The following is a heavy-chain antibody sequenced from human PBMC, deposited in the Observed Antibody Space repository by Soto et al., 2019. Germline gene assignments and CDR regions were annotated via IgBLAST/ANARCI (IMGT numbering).Heavy chain of an antibody. Sequence: EVQLLESGGGLVQPGGSLRLSCAASGFTFSSYAMSWVRQAPGKGLEWVSAISGSGGSTYYADSVKGRFTISRDNSKNTLYLQKNSLRAEDTAVYYCAKVSYYDSAFDPWGQGTLVTVSA. J-gene: IGHJ5*02. V-gene: IGHV3-23*01. CDR3: AKVSYYDSAFDP. D-gene: IGHD3-22*01. CDR1: GFTFSSYA. CDR2: ISGSGGST.